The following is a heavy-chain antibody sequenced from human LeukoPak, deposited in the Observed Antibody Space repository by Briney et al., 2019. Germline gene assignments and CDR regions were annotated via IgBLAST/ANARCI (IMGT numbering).Heavy chain of an antibody. CDR3: ATGGGYRFAY. V-gene: IGHV7-4-1*02. CDR1: GYSITNYA. J-gene: IGHJ4*02. CDR2: INTNTEKS. D-gene: IGHD6-25*01. Sequence: ASVKVSCKASGYSITNYAILWVRQAPGQGLEWVGWINTNTEKSTYAPGFTGRYVFSLDSSVNTAYLQISSLKAEDTALYYCATGGGYRFAYWGQGTLVTVSS.